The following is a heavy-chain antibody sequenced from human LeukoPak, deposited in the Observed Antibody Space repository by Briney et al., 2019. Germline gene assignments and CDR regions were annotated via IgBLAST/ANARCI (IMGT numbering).Heavy chain of an antibody. V-gene: IGHV4-4*07. CDR2: IYTSGST. Sequence: SETLSLTCTVSGGSISSYYWSWIRQPAGKGLEWIGRIYTSGSTNYNPSLKSRVTMSVDTSKNQFSLKLSSVTAADTAVYYCARDPYCSSTSCYSWFDPWGQGTLVTVSS. CDR3: ARDPYCSSTSCYSWFDP. CDR1: GGSISSYY. D-gene: IGHD2-2*01. J-gene: IGHJ5*02.